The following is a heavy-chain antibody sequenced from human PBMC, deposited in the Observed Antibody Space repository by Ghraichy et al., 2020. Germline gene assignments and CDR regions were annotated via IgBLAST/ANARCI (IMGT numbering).Heavy chain of an antibody. CDR2: ISGSGVST. J-gene: IGHJ6*02. CDR3: AKDRAVTTFPVSGYHYYGMYV. CDR1: GFSFSNYA. V-gene: IGHV3-23*01. Sequence: GGSLRLSCAASGFSFSNYAMSWVRQAPGKGLEWVSGISGSGVSTYYADSVKGRFTISRDSSKNTLYLQMNSLRAEDTAVYYCAKDRAVTTFPVSGYHYYGMYVWGQGTTVSVSS. D-gene: IGHD4-17*01.